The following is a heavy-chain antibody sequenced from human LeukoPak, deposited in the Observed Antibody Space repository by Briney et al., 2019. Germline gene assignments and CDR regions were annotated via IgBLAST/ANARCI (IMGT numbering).Heavy chain of an antibody. D-gene: IGHD3-10*01. CDR3: AREGGVRD. CDR2: INPNSGGT. J-gene: IGHJ4*02. V-gene: IGHV1-2*02. CDR1: GYTLTELS. Sequence: GASVKVSCKVSGYTLTELSIHWVRQAPGQGLEWMGWINPNSGGTNYAQKFQGRVTMTRDTSISTAYMELSRLRSDDTAVYYCAREGGVRDWGQGTLVTVSS.